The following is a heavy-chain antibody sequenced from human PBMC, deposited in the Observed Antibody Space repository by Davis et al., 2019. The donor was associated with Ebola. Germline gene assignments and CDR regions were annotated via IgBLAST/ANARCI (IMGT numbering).Heavy chain of an antibody. CDR3: AKDLSGRDIVNTDRDTDP. V-gene: IGHV3-23*01. Sequence: GESLKISCRASGFTFSSYTMTWVRQAPGKGLEWVSSISGGGGSTYYADSVKGRFTISRDNSKNMLYLQMSSLRAEDTAAYYCAKDLSGRDIVNTDRDTDPWGQGTLVTVSS. CDR2: ISGGGGST. D-gene: IGHD2-15*01. CDR1: GFTFSSYT. J-gene: IGHJ5*02.